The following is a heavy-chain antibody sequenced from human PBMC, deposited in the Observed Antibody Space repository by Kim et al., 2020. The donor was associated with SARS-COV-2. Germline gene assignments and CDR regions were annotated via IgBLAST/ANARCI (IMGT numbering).Heavy chain of an antibody. CDR2: INHSGST. Sequence: SETLSLTCAVYGGSFSGYYWSWIRQPPGKGLEWIGEINHSGSTNYNPSLKGRVTISVDTSKNQFSLKLSSLTAADTAVYYCARGRGVVVPAAIRYYYYG. CDR1: GGSFSGYY. CDR3: ARGRGVVVPAAIRYYYYG. V-gene: IGHV4-34*01. J-gene: IGHJ6*01. D-gene: IGHD2-2*01.